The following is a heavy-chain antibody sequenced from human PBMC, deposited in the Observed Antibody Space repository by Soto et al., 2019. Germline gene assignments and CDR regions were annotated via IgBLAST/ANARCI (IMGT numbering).Heavy chain of an antibody. CDR2: IDGSGQTT. D-gene: IGHD6-13*01. CDR3: AKGNTWYNFNY. V-gene: IGHV3-23*01. J-gene: IGHJ4*02. Sequence: GGSLRLSCAASGFTFSTHAMTWVRQAPGKGLEWVSSIDGSGQTTYYADSVKGRFTISRDNSKNTLYLQVNSLRAEDTATYFCAKGNTWYNFNYWGQGTLVTVSS. CDR1: GFTFSTHA.